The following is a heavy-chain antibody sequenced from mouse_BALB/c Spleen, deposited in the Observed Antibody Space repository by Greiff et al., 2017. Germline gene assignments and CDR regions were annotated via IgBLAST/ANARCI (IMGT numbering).Heavy chain of an antibody. CDR3: ARRGDYSWYFDV. CDR2: INPSNGGT. D-gene: IGHD1-1*01. V-gene: IGHV1S81*02. CDR1: GYTFTSYW. Sequence: VHVKQPGAELVRPGVSVKLSCKASGYTFTSYWMHWIKQRPEQGLERIGEINPSNGGTNYNEKFKSKATLTVDKSSSTAYMQLSSLTSEDSAVYYCARRGDYSWYFDVWGAGTTVTVSS. J-gene: IGHJ1*01.